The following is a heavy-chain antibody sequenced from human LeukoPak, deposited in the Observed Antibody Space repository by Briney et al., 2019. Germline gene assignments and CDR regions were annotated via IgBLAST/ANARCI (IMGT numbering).Heavy chain of an antibody. V-gene: IGHV4-39*07. CDR3: ARVQSRLSWFDP. Sequence: PSETLSLTCTVSGGSISGGSYYWGWIRQPPGKGLEWIGSIYYSGSTYYNPSLRSRVSISLDTSKNQSSLRLGSVTAADTAVYYCARVQSRLSWFDPWGQGTLVTVSS. CDR2: IYYSGST. J-gene: IGHJ5*02. CDR1: GGSISGGSYY.